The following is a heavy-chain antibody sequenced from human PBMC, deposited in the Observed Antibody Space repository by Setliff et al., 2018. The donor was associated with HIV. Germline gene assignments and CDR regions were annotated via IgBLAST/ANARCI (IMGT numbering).Heavy chain of an antibody. D-gene: IGHD6-6*01. CDR1: GFSFSTHD. J-gene: IGHJ4*02. V-gene: IGHV3-48*03. Sequence: PGGSLRLSCAASGFSFSTHDMNWVRQAPGKGLEWISYITSDGSVKYYVDSVKGRFTISRDNAKNSVFLQMNSLRVEDTAVYYCARGHYSSSSGWGQGTLVTVSS. CDR3: ARGHYSSSSG. CDR2: ITSDGSVK.